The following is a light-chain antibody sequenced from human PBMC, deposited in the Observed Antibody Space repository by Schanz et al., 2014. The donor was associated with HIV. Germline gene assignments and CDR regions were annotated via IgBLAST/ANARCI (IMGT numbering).Light chain of an antibody. Sequence: QSVLTQPASVSGSPGQSITISCTGSSSDVGNYNLVSWYQQHPGKAPKLMIYEVNKRPSGVSNRFSGSKSGNTASLTMSGLQAEDEADYYCCSYAGSYPVFGGGTKLTVL. V-gene: IGLV2-23*02. J-gene: IGLJ2*01. CDR3: CSYAGSYPV. CDR1: SSDVGNYNL. CDR2: EVN.